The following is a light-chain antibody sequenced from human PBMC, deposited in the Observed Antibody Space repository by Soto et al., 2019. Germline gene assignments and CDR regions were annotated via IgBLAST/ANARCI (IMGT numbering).Light chain of an antibody. CDR1: QSVRSNY. J-gene: IGKJ5*01. CDR3: QQYGTSPIT. CDR2: GAS. Sequence: EIVLTQSPGTLSLSPGERATLSCRASQSVRSNYLAWYQQKPGQAPRLLILGASTRATGVPDRFSGSGSGTDFTLTISRLEPADFAVYFCQQYGTSPITFGQGTRLEIK. V-gene: IGKV3-20*01.